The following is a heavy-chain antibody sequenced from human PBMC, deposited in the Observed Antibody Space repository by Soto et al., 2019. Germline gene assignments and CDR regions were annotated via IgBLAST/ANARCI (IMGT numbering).Heavy chain of an antibody. CDR1: GFTFSRYA. Sequence: PVGSLRLSCAASGFTFSRYAMSWVRQAPGKGLEWVSVNSGSGGSTSYADSVKGRFTISRDNSKNTLYLQMNNLRAEDTAVYYCAKDYGGDPLDYWGQGTLVTVSS. V-gene: IGHV3-23*01. J-gene: IGHJ4*02. CDR2: NSGSGGST. CDR3: AKDYGGDPLDY. D-gene: IGHD2-21*01.